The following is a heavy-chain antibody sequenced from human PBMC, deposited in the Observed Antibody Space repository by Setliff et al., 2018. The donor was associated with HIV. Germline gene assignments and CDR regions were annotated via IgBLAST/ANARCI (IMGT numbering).Heavy chain of an antibody. V-gene: IGHV4-59*01. CDR2: IYYSGST. CDR3: VHSYDILTGPIDY. Sequence: PSETLSLTCTVSGGSTSSYYWSWIRQPPGKGLEWIGYIYYSGSTNYNPSLKSRVTISVDTSKNQFSLKLSSVTAADTAVYYCVHSYDILTGPIDYWGQGTLVTVSS. CDR1: GGSTSSYY. D-gene: IGHD3-9*01. J-gene: IGHJ4*02.